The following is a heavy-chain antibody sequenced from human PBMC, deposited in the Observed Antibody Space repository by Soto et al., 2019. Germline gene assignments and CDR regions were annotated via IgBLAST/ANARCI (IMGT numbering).Heavy chain of an antibody. CDR1: GYTFTRSV. CDR3: ARDVRYMNCISTSCYNYYYGMDV. D-gene: IGHD2-2*02. J-gene: IGHJ6*02. V-gene: IGHV1-18*01. CDR2: ISTYNGDT. Sequence: ASVKVSCKAPGYTFTRSVISWVRQAPGQGLEWMGWISTYNGDTNYAQTFQGRVTMTTDTSTSTAYMELRSLRSDDTAVYYCARDVRYMNCISTSCYNYYYGMDVWGQGTTVTVSS.